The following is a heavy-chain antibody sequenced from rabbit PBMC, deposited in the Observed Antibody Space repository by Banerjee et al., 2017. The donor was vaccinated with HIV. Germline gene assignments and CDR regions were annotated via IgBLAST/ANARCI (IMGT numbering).Heavy chain of an antibody. Sequence: QEQLEESGGDLVKPEGSLTLTCTASGFDFSSNAMCWVRQAPGKGPEWIACIDAGSSGSTYYASWAKGRFTISKTSSTTVTLQMTSLTAADTATYFCARRGYGSTSGYYNLWGPGTLVTVS. CDR1: GFDFSSNA. V-gene: IGHV1S45*01. J-gene: IGHJ4*01. CDR2: IDAGSSGST. D-gene: IGHD1-1*01. CDR3: ARRGYGSTSGYYNL.